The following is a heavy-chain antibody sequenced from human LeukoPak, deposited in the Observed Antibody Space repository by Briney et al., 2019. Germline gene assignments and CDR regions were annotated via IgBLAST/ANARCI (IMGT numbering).Heavy chain of an antibody. V-gene: IGHV3-30*02. CDR1: GFTFSNYD. D-gene: IGHD2-2*01. CDR2: TRSDGSNK. J-gene: IGHJ3*02. CDR3: ARVRSSTSWYDAFDI. Sequence: GGSLRLSCAASGFTFSNYDMHWVRQAPGKGLEWVAFTRSDGSNKNYTDSVKGRFTISRDNSKNMVYLQMNSLRAEDTAVYYCARVRSSTSWYDAFDIWGQGTMVTVSS.